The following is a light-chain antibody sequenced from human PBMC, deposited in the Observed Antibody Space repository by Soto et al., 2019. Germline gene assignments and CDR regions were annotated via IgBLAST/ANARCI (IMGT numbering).Light chain of an antibody. J-gene: IGKJ5*01. CDR3: QQYGSSPFT. CDR2: GAS. V-gene: IGKV3-20*01. Sequence: EIVLTQSPGTLSLSPGERATLSCRASQSVSSSYLAWYQQKPGQAPRLLIYGASSRATGIPDRFSGSGSGTDFTLTISGLEPEDFAAYYCQQYGSSPFTFGQGTRLEI. CDR1: QSVSSSY.